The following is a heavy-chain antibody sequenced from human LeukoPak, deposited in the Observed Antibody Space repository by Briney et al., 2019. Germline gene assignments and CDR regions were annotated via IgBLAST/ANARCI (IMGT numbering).Heavy chain of an antibody. CDR1: GGSISSGGYY. CDR3: ARDDFQGDPDI. Sequence: PSETLSLTCTVSGGSISSGGYYWSWIRQHPGKGLEWIGYIYYSGSTYHNPSLKSRVTISVDTSKNQFSLKLSSVTAADTAVYYCARDDFQGDPDIWGQGTMVTVSS. V-gene: IGHV4-31*03. J-gene: IGHJ3*02. D-gene: IGHD2-21*02. CDR2: IYYSGST.